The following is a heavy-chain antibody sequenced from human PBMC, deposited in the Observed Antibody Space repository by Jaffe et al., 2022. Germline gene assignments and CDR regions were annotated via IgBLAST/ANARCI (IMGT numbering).Heavy chain of an antibody. V-gene: IGHV3-23*01. CDR2: ITNSGGST. Sequence: EVQLLESGGGLVQPGGSLRLSCAASGFTFSSYAMSWVRQAPGKGLEWISSITNSGGSTYYADSVKGRFTISRDNSKNTLYLQMNSLRAEDTAVYYCAKGVNDCCQYFQHWGQGTLVTVSS. CDR3: AKGVNDCCQYFQH. CDR1: GFTFSSYA. J-gene: IGHJ1*01. D-gene: IGHD2-21*01.